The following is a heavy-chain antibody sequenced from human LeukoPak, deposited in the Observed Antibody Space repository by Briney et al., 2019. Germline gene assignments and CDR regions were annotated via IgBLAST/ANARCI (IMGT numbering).Heavy chain of an antibody. CDR1: GFTFSAYS. V-gene: IGHV3-21*06. CDR3: ARDHMNLQVDY. Sequence: TGGSLRLSCVASGFTFSAYSVHWVRQAPGKGLEWVSSISSSSTYKHYADSVKGRFTISRDNAKNSLYLQMNSLRADDTAVYYCARDHMNLQVDYWGQGTLVTVSS. J-gene: IGHJ4*02. D-gene: IGHD3/OR15-3a*01. CDR2: ISSSSTYK.